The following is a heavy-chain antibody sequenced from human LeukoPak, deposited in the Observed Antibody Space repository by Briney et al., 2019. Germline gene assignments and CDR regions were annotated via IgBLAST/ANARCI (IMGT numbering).Heavy chain of an antibody. D-gene: IGHD3-16*01. Sequence: SVKVSCKASGGTFSSYAISWVRQAPGQGLEWMGRIIPILGIANYAQKFQGRVTITADKSTSTVYMELRSLTSEDTAVYYCARGQSSLGSPYYFDYWGQGTLVTVSS. CDR2: IIPILGIA. CDR1: GGTFSSYA. V-gene: IGHV1-69*04. CDR3: ARGQSSLGSPYYFDY. J-gene: IGHJ4*02.